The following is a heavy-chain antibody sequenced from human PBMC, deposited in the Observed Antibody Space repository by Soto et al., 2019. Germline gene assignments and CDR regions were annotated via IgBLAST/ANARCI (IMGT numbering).Heavy chain of an antibody. CDR2: ITYDGSFQ. D-gene: IGHD1-20*01. J-gene: IGHJ4*02. Sequence: GGSLRLSCQASGFNFDNYGMHWVRQAPGKGLEWVAVITYDGSFQYYADSVKGRFTISRDNSKNTLSLHLNTLKPEDTAVYHCAKDRVGGTFYNTLEFWGQGTLVTVSS. CDR3: AKDRVGGTFYNTLEF. V-gene: IGHV3-30*18. CDR1: GFNFDNYG.